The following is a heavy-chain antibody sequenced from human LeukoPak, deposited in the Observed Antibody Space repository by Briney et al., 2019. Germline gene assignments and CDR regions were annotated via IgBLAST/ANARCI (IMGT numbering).Heavy chain of an antibody. D-gene: IGHD3-16*01. Sequence: GGSLRLSCAASGLTFRNAWMSWVRQAPGKGLECVGYIKSKTGGGTTDYAAPLKGRFTISRDDSKNTLYLVTNSLRTEDTAVYYCTSGLWGGFDYWGQGTLVTVSS. CDR3: TSGLWGGFDY. CDR2: IKSKTGGGTT. CDR1: GLTFRNAW. V-gene: IGHV3-15*01. J-gene: IGHJ4*02.